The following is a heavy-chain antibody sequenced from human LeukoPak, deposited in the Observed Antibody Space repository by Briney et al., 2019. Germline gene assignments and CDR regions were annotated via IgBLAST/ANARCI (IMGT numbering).Heavy chain of an antibody. V-gene: IGHV5-51*01. CDR2: IYPGDSDT. CDR1: GYSFTSYW. D-gene: IGHD4-11*01. J-gene: IGHJ6*03. CDR3: ARGSGNYGYYYYMDV. Sequence: GESLKISCKGSGYSFTSYWIGWVRQMPGKGPEWMGIIYPGDSDTRYSPSFQGQVTISADKSISTAYLQWSSLKASDTAMYYCARGSGNYGYYYYMDVWGKGTTVTVSS.